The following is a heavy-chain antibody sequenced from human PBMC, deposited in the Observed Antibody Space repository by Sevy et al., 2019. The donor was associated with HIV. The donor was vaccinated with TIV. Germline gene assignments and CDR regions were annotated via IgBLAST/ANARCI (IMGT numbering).Heavy chain of an antibody. CDR1: GFTFSSYW. CDR3: ARVNPEAVGFRTHDAFDI. D-gene: IGHD6-19*01. J-gene: IGHJ3*02. CDR2: IKQDGSEK. Sequence: GGSLRLSCAASGFTFSSYWMSWVRQAPGKGLEWVANIKQDGSEKYYVDSVKGRFTISRDNAKNSLYLQMNSLRAEDTAVYYCARVNPEAVGFRTHDAFDIWGQGTMVTVSS. V-gene: IGHV3-7*01.